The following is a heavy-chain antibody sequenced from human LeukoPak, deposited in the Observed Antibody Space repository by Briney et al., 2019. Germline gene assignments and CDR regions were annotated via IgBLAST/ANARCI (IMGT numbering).Heavy chain of an antibody. D-gene: IGHD1-26*01. CDR1: GYTLTELS. J-gene: IGHJ3*02. V-gene: IGHV1-24*01. Sequence: ASVKVSCKVSGYTLTELSMHWVRQAPGKGLEWMGGFDPEDGETIYAQKFQGRVTMTEDTSTDTAYMELSSLRSEDTAVYYCARVAGATYAFDIWGQGTMATVSS. CDR2: FDPEDGET. CDR3: ARVAGATYAFDI.